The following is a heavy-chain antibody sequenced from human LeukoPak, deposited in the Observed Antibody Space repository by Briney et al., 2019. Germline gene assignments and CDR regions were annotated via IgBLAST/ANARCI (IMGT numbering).Heavy chain of an antibody. D-gene: IGHD6-19*01. CDR1: GFTFSNYW. J-gene: IGHJ4*02. CDR3: ARVEQWLVRGVDY. Sequence: GGSLRLSCAASGFTFSNYWMSWVRQAPGKGLEWVANIKQDGSEKYYVDSVKGRFTISRDNAKNSLCLQMNGLRAEDTAVYYRARVEQWLVRGVDYWGQGTLVTVSS. V-gene: IGHV3-7*01. CDR2: IKQDGSEK.